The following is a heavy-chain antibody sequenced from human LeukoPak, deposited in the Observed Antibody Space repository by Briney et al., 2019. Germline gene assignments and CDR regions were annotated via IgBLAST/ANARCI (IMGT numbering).Heavy chain of an antibody. D-gene: IGHD1-26*01. CDR1: GGSISSYY. V-gene: IGHV4-59*08. J-gene: IGHJ4*02. CDR2: IYYSGST. CDR3: ARLVRFGGIVGATEADY. Sequence: SETLSLTCTVSGGSISSYYWSWIRQPPGKGLEWIGYIYYSGSTNYNPSLKSRVTISVDTSKNQFSLKLSSVTAADTAVYYCARLVRFGGIVGATEADYWGQGTLVTVSS.